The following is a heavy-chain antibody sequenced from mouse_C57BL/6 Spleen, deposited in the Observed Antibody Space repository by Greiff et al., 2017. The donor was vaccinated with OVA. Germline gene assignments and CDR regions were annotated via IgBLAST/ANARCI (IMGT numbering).Heavy chain of an antibody. V-gene: IGHV8-12*01. J-gene: IGHJ4*01. CDR2: IYWDDDK. D-gene: IGHD1-1*01. CDR3: ARRAPYYDGSSFYYDAMDY. Sequence: QVTLKVSGPGILQSSQTLSLTCSFSGFSLSTSGMGVSWIRQPSGKGLVWLAHIYWDDDKRYNPSLKSRLTISKDTSRNQVFLKLTSVDTTDTATDYCARRAPYYDGSSFYYDAMDYWGQGTSVTVSA. CDR1: GFSLSTSGMG.